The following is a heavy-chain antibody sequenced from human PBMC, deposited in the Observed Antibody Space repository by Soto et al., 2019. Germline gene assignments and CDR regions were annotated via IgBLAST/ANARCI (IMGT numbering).Heavy chain of an antibody. Sequence: ASVKVSCKACGYSFISYAMYWVRQAPGQRLEWMGWINAGNGNTKYSQKFQGRVTITADKSTSTAYMELSSLRSEDTAVYYCARDPPATDYDILTAPTWGQGTLVTVSS. D-gene: IGHD3-9*01. CDR1: GYSFISYA. V-gene: IGHV1-3*01. J-gene: IGHJ5*02. CDR2: INAGNGNT. CDR3: ARDPPATDYDILTAPT.